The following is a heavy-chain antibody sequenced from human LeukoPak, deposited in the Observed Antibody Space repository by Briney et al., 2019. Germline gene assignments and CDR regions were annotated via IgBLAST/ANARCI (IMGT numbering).Heavy chain of an antibody. Sequence: SQTLSLTCAVSGGSISSGGYSWSWIRQPPGKGLEWIGEINHSGSTNYNPSLKSRVTISVDTSKNQFSLKLSSVTAADTAVYYCARVITGIARGMDVWGQGTTVTVSS. CDR2: INHSGST. J-gene: IGHJ6*02. D-gene: IGHD1-20*01. CDR1: GGSISSGGYS. V-gene: IGHV4-30-2*01. CDR3: ARVITGIARGMDV.